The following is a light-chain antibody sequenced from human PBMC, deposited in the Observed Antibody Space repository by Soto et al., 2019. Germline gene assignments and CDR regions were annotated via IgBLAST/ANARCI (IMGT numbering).Light chain of an antibody. CDR3: QQRSNLPPT. J-gene: IGKJ5*01. Sequence: EIVLTQSPATLSLSPGERATLPCRTSQSVDIYLAWYRQIPGQAPRLLIYDASNRATGIPDRFSGGGSGTDFTLTISSLEPEDFAIYYCQQRSNLPPTFGQGTRLEIK. V-gene: IGKV3-11*01. CDR2: DAS. CDR1: QSVDIY.